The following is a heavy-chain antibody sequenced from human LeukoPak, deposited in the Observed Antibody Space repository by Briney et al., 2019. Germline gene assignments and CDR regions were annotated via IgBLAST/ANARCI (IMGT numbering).Heavy chain of an antibody. D-gene: IGHD2-15*01. CDR1: GFTFSDYY. Sequence: GGSLRLSCAASGFTFSDYYMSWIRQAPGKGLEWVSYISSGGRTIYYADSVKGRFTMSRDNAKNSLYLQMNSLRAEDTAVYCCARPLVAATTPDTFDIWGQGTMVTVSS. V-gene: IGHV3-11*04. J-gene: IGHJ3*02. CDR3: ARPLVAATTPDTFDI. CDR2: ISSGGRTI.